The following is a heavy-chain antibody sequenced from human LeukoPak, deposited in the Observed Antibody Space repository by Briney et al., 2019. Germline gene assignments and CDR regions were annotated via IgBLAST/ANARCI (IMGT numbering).Heavy chain of an antibody. CDR2: ISGSGGST. CDR1: GVTFSSYA. CDR3: AKRRGLELLYYYYMAV. V-gene: IGHV3-23*01. Sequence: PGGSLRLSCAASGVTFSSYAMSWVRQAPGKGLEWVSAISGSGGSTYYADSVKDRFTISRDNSKNTLYLQMNSLRAEDTAVYYCAKRRGLELLYYYYMAVWGKGPTVTVSS. D-gene: IGHD1-7*01. J-gene: IGHJ6*03.